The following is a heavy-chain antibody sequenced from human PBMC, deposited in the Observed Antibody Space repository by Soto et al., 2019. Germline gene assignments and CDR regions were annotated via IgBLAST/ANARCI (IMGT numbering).Heavy chain of an antibody. J-gene: IGHJ6*02. CDR2: IIPIFGTA. V-gene: IGHV1-69*13. CDR1: GGTFSSYA. Sequence: SVKVSCKASGGTFSSYAISWVRQAPGQGLEWMGGIIPIFGTANYAQKFQGRVTITADESTSTAYMELSSLRSEDTAVYYCARGLVVTAAYYGMDVWGPGTTVIVSS. CDR3: ARGLVVTAAYYGMDV. D-gene: IGHD2-21*02.